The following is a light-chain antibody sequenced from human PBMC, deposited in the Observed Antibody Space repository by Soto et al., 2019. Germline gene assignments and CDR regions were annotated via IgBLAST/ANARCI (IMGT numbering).Light chain of an antibody. CDR3: QHYNSNSES. J-gene: IGKJ1*01. CDR2: EAS. CDR1: QTISSW. Sequence: DIQMTQSPSTLSGSVGDRVTITCRASQTISSWLAWYQQKPGKAPKLLIYEASTLKSGVPSRFSGSGSGTEFNLTISSLQPDDYATYYYQHYNSNSESFGQGTKVELK. V-gene: IGKV1-5*03.